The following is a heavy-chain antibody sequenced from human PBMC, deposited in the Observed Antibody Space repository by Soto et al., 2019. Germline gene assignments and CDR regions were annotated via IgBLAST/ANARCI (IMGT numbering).Heavy chain of an antibody. CDR2: IYHSGST. J-gene: IGHJ4*02. CDR3: ARAANYYDSSGYYIFDY. CDR1: GGSISSGGYS. Sequence: NPSETLSLTCAVSGGSISSGGYSWSWIRQPPGKGLEWIGYIYHSGSTYYNPSLKSRVTISVDRSKNQFSLKLSSVTAADTAVYYCARAANYYDSSGYYIFDYWGQGTLVTVS. D-gene: IGHD3-22*01. V-gene: IGHV4-30-2*01.